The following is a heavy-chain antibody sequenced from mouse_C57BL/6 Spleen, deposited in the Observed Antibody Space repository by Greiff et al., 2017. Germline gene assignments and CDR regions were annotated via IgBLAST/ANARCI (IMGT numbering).Heavy chain of an antibody. Sequence: QVHVKQPGAELVKPGASVKLSCKASGYTFTSYWMHWVKQRPGQGLEWIGMIHPNSGSTNYNEKFKSKATLTVDKSSSTAYMQLSSLTSEDSAVYYCAKLGEDYWGQGTLVTVSA. CDR2: IHPNSGST. CDR1: GYTFTSYW. J-gene: IGHJ3*01. D-gene: IGHD4-1*01. CDR3: AKLGEDY. V-gene: IGHV1-64*01.